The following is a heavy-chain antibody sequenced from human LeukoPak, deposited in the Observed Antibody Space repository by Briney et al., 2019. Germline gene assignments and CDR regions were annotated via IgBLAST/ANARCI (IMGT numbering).Heavy chain of an antibody. CDR1: GFTFDDYS. Sequence: PGGSLRLSCAASGFTFDDYSMHWVRQAPGKSLEWVSLISWDGGSTYYADSVKGRFTISRDNSENSLYLQMNSLRTEDTALYYCAKARRTFSTYYYGMDVWGQGTTVTVSS. J-gene: IGHJ6*02. CDR2: ISWDGGST. V-gene: IGHV3-43*01. D-gene: IGHD6-13*01. CDR3: AKARRTFSTYYYGMDV.